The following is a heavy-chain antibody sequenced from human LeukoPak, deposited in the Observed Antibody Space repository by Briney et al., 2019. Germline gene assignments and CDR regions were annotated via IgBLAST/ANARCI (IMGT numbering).Heavy chain of an antibody. V-gene: IGHV3-23*01. CDR2: ISGSGDST. D-gene: IGHD2-2*01. CDR1: GVMFRSYG. J-gene: IGHJ4*02. CDR3: ALSAAFSGAYYFQN. Sequence: GGSLRLSCAASGVMFRSYGMSWVRQAPGRGLEWVSVISGSGDSTYYADSAKGRFTISRDNSKNTLSLQMNSLRAEDTAVYYCALSAAFSGAYYFQNWGQGTLVTVSS.